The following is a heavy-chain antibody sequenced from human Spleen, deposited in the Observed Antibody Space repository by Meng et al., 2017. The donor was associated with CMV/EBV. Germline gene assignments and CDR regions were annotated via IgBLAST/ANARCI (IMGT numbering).Heavy chain of an antibody. J-gene: IGHJ4*02. CDR1: GYTFMQYG. CDR2: IRADNGHT. V-gene: IGHV1-18*04. Sequence: TRKASGYTFMQYGISWVRQSPGQGLAWMGSIRADNGHTNFAQQFQGRVTLTIDTSTSAAYMELRSLRFDDTAVYYCARDWNYEFDYWGQGTLVTVSS. D-gene: IGHD1-7*01. CDR3: ARDWNYEFDY.